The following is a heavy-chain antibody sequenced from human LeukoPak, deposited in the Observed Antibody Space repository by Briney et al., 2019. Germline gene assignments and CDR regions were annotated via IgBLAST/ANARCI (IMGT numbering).Heavy chain of an antibody. CDR2: IKEDETEK. J-gene: IGHJ4*02. D-gene: IGHD1-26*01. CDR1: GLTFRTYW. Sequence: PGGSLRLSCAASGLTFRTYWMAWVRQAPGKGLEWVANIKEDETEKHYVESVKGRFTISRDNTKNSLSLQMNSLRADDTVVYHCARDVLGALDYWSQGTLVTVSS. V-gene: IGHV3-7*01. CDR3: ARDVLGALDY.